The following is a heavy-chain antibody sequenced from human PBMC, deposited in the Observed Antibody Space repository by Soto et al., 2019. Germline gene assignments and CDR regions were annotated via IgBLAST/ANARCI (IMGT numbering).Heavy chain of an antibody. V-gene: IGHV3-7*01. J-gene: IGHJ6*03. Sequence: EVQLVESGGGLVQPGGSLRLSCAASGFTFSSYWMSWVRQAPGKGLEWVANIKQDGSEKYYVDSVKGRFTISRDNAKNLLYLQTNSLRAEDTAVYYCARDGPSGRDYYYMDVWGKGTTVTVSS. CDR3: ARDGPSGRDYYYMDV. CDR1: GFTFSSYW. D-gene: IGHD6-19*01. CDR2: IKQDGSEK.